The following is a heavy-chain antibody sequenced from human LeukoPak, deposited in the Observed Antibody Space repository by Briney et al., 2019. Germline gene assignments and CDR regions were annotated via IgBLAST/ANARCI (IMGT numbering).Heavy chain of an antibody. CDR1: GFTFDDYG. D-gene: IGHD3-10*01. CDR3: ARDDYGSGSWNDY. J-gene: IGHJ4*02. V-gene: IGHV3-20*04. Sequence: RPGGSLRLSCAASGFTFDDYGMSWVRQAPGKGLEWVSGIIWSGGSTVYADSVKGRFTISRDNAKNSLYLQMNSLRAEDTALYYCARDDYGSGSWNDYWGQGTLVTVSS. CDR2: IIWSGGST.